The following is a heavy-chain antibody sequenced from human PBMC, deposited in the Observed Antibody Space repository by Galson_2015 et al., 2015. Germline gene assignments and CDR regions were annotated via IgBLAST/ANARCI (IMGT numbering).Heavy chain of an antibody. CDR3: AKSSYGGYFDY. CDR1: GYSFASFW. D-gene: IGHD2-15*01. V-gene: IGHV5-10-1*01. Sequence: GAEGRRPGESLGISCTGSGYSFASFWINWVRQMHGKGVEWMGRIDPRDSYIDSSPSFHGHVTISTDMSISTAFLQWSSLKASDTAMYYCAKSSYGGYFDYWGRGTLVTVSS. J-gene: IGHJ4*02. CDR2: IDPRDSYI.